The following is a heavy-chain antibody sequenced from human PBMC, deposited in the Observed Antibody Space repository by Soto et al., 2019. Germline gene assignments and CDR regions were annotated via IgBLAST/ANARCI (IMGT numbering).Heavy chain of an antibody. CDR3: VSWFGELLEGYYFDY. J-gene: IGHJ4*02. V-gene: IGHV3-64D*06. CDR1: GFTFSSYA. D-gene: IGHD3-10*01. Sequence: LRLSCSASGFTFSSYAMHWVRQAPGKGLEYVSAISSNGGSTYYADSVKGRFTISRDNSKNTLYLQMSSLRAEDTAVYYCVSWFGELLEGYYFDYWGQGTLVTVSS. CDR2: ISSNGGST.